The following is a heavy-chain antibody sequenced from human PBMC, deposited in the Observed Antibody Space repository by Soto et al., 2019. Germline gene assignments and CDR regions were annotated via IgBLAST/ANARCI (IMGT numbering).Heavy chain of an antibody. CDR2: ISAYNGKT. CDR3: ARGKPGGRYCIGGSCYPGVDY. CDR1: GYTFTSYG. J-gene: IGHJ4*02. D-gene: IGHD2-15*01. Sequence: QVQLVQSGAEVKKSGASVKVSCKASGYTFTSYGISWVRQAPGQGLVWMGWISAYNGKTNYAQKLQGRVPMTTDTSTSTAYMELRSLRSDDTAVYYCARGKPGGRYCIGGSCYPGVDYWGQGTLVTASS. V-gene: IGHV1-18*01.